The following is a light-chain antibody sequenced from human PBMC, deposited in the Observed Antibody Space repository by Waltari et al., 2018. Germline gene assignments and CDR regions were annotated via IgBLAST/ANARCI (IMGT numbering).Light chain of an antibody. Sequence: DIAMIQSPLSLPVTPGESASISCRSSQSLLHSNGYNYLDWYLQKPGQSQQLLIYFGSNRASGVPDRFSGSGSGTDFTLKISRVEAEDVGVYYCMQALQTPLTFGGGTRVEIK. CDR2: FGS. CDR1: QSLLHSNGYNY. V-gene: IGKV2-28*01. J-gene: IGKJ4*01. CDR3: MQALQTPLT.